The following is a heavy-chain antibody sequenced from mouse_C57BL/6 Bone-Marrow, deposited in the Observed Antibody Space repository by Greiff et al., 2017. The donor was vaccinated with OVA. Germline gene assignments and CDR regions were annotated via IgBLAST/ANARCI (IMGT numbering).Heavy chain of an antibody. CDR3: AKNYDYDGWYFDV. CDR2: IWSGGST. D-gene: IGHD2-4*01. V-gene: IGHV2-5*01. J-gene: IGHJ1*03. Sequence: VKVVESGPGLVQPSQSLSITCTVSGFSLTSYGVHWVRQSPGKGLEWLGVIWSGGSTDYNAAFMSRLSITKDNSKSQVFFKMNSLQADDTAIYYCAKNYDYDGWYFDVWGTGTTVTVSS. CDR1: GFSLTSYG.